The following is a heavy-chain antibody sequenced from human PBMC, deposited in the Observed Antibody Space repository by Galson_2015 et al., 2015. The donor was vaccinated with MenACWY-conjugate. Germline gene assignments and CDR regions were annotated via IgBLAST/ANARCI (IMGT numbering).Heavy chain of an antibody. Sequence: SLRLSCAASGFTFSDHSFNWVRQAPGKGLEWLSYISGIGTPIHYADSVEGRFTISRDNAKDSLYLQMNSLRDEDTAVYYCARDRDFAFDIWGQGTMVTVSS. CDR3: ARDRDFAFDI. V-gene: IGHV3-48*02. CDR1: GFTFSDHS. J-gene: IGHJ3*02. CDR2: ISGIGTPI.